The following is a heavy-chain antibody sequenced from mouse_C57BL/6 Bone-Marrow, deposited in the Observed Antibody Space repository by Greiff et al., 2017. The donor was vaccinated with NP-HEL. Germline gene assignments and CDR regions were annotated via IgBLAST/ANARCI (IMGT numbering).Heavy chain of an antibody. D-gene: IGHD3-1*01. CDR3: ASDYNYAMDY. CDR1: GYTFTSYW. Sequence: QQSCKASGYTFTSYWMQWVKQRPGQGLEWIGEIDPSDSYTNYNQKFKGKATLTVDTSSSTAYMQLSSLTSEDSAVYYCASDYNYAMDYWGQGTSVTVSS. J-gene: IGHJ4*01. CDR2: IDPSDSYT. V-gene: IGHV1-50*01.